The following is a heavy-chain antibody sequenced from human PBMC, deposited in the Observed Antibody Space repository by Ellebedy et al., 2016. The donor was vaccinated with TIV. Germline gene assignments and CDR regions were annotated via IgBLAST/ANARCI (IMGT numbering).Heavy chain of an antibody. J-gene: IGHJ6*02. V-gene: IGHV3-74*01. Sequence: GESLKISCVASGFTFGNYWAHWVRQAPGKGLVWVSRINKDGGSTNYADSVRGRFTISRDNTKNTLYLQMDSLRPEDSAVYYCVTCGDDCYTDGMDVWGQGTTVTVSS. D-gene: IGHD2-21*02. CDR1: GFTFGNYW. CDR2: INKDGGST. CDR3: VTCGDDCYTDGMDV.